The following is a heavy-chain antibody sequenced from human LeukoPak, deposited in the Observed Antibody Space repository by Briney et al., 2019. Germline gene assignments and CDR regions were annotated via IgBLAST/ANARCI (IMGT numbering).Heavy chain of an antibody. Sequence: PGGSLRLSCAASGFTFSDYSMNWVRQAPGAGLEWISYITSSSSIDYADSVRGRFTVSRDNAKNSLHLQMNSLRAEDTAVYYCARGVAIAEGRFDLWGQGTLVTVSS. CDR1: GFTFSDYS. CDR2: ITSSSSI. CDR3: ARGVAIAEGRFDL. D-gene: IGHD6-13*01. V-gene: IGHV3-69-1*01. J-gene: IGHJ4*02.